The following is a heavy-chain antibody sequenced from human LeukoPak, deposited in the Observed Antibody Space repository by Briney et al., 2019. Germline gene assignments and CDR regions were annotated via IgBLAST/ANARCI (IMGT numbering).Heavy chain of an antibody. CDR2: IRVHNGNT. D-gene: IGHD2-8*02. V-gene: IGHV1-18*01. J-gene: IGHJ2*01. Sequence: GASVRVSCKASGYTFTSYGISWLRQAPGQRLEWMGWIRVHNGNTESAQNFQGRVTLTTDTSTSTAYMELRSLSSDDTAVYFCARGSGAFYWSFDLWGRGTLVTVS. CDR1: GYTFTSYG. CDR3: ARGSGAFYWSFDL.